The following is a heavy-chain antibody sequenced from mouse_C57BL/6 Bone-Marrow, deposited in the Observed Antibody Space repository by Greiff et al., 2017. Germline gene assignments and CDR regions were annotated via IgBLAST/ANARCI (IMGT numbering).Heavy chain of an antibody. V-gene: IGHV5-12*01. CDR1: GFTFSDYY. J-gene: IGHJ3*01. CDR2: ISNGGGST. CDR3: ARLDGAAY. D-gene: IGHD1-1*02. Sequence: EVQLQESGGGLVQPGGSLKLSCAASGFTFSDYYMYWVRQTPEKRLEWVAYISNGGGSTYYPDTVKGRFTISRDNAKSTLYLQMSRLKSEDTAMYYCARLDGAAYWGQGTLVTVSA.